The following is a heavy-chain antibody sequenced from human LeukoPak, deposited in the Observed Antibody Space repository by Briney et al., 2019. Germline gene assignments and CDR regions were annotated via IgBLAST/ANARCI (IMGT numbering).Heavy chain of an antibody. CDR1: GGSISSYY. V-gene: IGHV4-4*08. J-gene: IGHJ2*01. CDR2: ISPSGST. Sequence: SETLSLTCTVSGGSISSYYWSWIRQPPGKGLEWIGYISPSGSTNYNPSLKSRDTISVDTSKRHISLRLTSVTAADTAVYYCATDYGGNSDWYFDLWGRGTLVTVSS. CDR3: ATDYGGNSDWYFDL. D-gene: IGHD4-23*01.